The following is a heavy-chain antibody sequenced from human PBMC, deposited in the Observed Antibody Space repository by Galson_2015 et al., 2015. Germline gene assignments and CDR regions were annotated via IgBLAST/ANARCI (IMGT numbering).Heavy chain of an antibody. D-gene: IGHD3-10*01. Sequence: SVKVSCKASGYTFNIYHIHWVRQAPGQGLEWMGLIDPSGGSTIYAQKLQGRVTMTRDTPTSTVYVELSSLGSEDTAVYYCARELGGTYYFDYWGLGTLVTVSS. J-gene: IGHJ4*02. CDR1: GYTFNIYH. V-gene: IGHV1-46*02. CDR2: IDPSGGST. CDR3: ARELGGTYYFDY.